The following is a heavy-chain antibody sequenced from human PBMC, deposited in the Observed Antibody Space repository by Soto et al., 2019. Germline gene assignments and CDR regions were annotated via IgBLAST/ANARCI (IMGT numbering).Heavy chain of an antibody. D-gene: IGHD2-15*01. CDR1: GGSIDSTNW. V-gene: IGHV4-4*02. CDR2: IHHSGST. CDR3: AKKVAITTTAKPRGQFDY. Sequence: SETLSLTCAVSGGSIDSTNWWSWVRQAPGKGLEWIGEIHHSGSTNYNPSLKSRVTIPVDRSKNHFSLNLSSVTAADTAVYYCAKKVAITTTAKPRGQFDYWGQGTLVTVS. J-gene: IGHJ4*02.